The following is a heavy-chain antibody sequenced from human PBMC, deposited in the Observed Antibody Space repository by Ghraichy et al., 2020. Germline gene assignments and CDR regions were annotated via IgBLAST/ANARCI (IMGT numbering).Heavy chain of an antibody. CDR3: VGDYYYGMDV. CDR1: GFSFRSFW. Sequence: LSLTCAASGFSFRSFWMSWVRQAPGKGLEWVANIKQDGSEKYYVDSVKGRFTISRDNAKNSLYLQMNSLRAEDTAVYYCVGDYYYGMDVWGQGTTVTVSS. J-gene: IGHJ6*02. CDR2: IKQDGSEK. V-gene: IGHV3-7*01.